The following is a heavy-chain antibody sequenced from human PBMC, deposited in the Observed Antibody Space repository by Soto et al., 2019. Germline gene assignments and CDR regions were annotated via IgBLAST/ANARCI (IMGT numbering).Heavy chain of an antibody. D-gene: IGHD3-22*01. CDR3: ARPYYYDSSGSAPYFDY. CDR1: GVTCSSYG. J-gene: IGHJ4*02. CDR2: IWYDGSNK. V-gene: IGHV3-33*01. Sequence: LRLSCRAAGVTCSSYGIRRIRKAPGKGLEWVAVIWYDGSNKYYADSVKGRFTISRDNSKNTLYLQMNSLRAEDTAVYYCARPYYYDSSGSAPYFDYWGQGPLVTVSS.